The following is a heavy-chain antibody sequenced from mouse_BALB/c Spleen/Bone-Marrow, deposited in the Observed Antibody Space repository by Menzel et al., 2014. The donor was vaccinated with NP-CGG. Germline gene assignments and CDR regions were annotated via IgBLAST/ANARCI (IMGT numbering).Heavy chain of an antibody. CDR1: GFNIKDTY. Sequence: VQLQQSGAELVKPGASVKLSCTASGFNIKDTYMHWVKQRPEQGLEWIGRIDPANGNTKYDPKFQGKATITADTSSNTAYRQLSSLTSEDTAVYYCARRGYYGNYYYAMDYWGQGTSVTVSS. CDR2: IDPANGNT. J-gene: IGHJ4*01. D-gene: IGHD2-1*01. V-gene: IGHV14-3*02. CDR3: ARRGYYGNYYYAMDY.